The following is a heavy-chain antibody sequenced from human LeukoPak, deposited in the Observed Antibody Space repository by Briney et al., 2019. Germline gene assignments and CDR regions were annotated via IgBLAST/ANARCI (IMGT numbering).Heavy chain of an antibody. D-gene: IGHD2-2*01. CDR3: ARQSFQGIVVVPAASDC. V-gene: IGHV3-48*01. CDR2: ISSSSSTI. Sequence: GGSLRLSCAASGFTSSSYSMNWVRQAPGKGLEWVSYISSSSSTIYYADSVKGRFTISRDNAKNSLYLQMNSLRAEDTAVYYCARQSFQGIVVVPAASDCWGQGTLVTVSS. CDR1: GFTSSSYS. J-gene: IGHJ4*02.